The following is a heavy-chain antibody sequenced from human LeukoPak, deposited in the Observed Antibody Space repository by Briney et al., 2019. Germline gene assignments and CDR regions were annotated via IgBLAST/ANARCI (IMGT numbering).Heavy chain of an antibody. D-gene: IGHD3-10*01. J-gene: IGHJ4*02. Sequence: GGSLRLSCAASGFTFSDYYMSWIRQPPGKGLEWVSAITGSGSPLDNADSVEDRFTISRDNAKNSLFLQMNSLRADDPAVYYCARVIRFGSGSFHYYFDYWGQGTLVTVSS. V-gene: IGHV3-11*01. CDR2: ITGSGSPL. CDR1: GFTFSDYY. CDR3: ARVIRFGSGSFHYYFDY.